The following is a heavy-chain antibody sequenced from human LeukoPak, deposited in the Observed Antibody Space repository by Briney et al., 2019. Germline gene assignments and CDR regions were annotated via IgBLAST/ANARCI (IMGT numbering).Heavy chain of an antibody. V-gene: IGHV3-7*01. CDR1: GFTFINYW. Sequence: GGSLRLSCAASGFTFINYWMAWVRQAPGKGLEWVANIKQDGTENYYVDSVKGRFTISRDNAKNSLYLQMNSLRAEDTAVYYCSRVGFYYDSSGNNPFDYWGQGTLVTVSS. J-gene: IGHJ4*02. D-gene: IGHD3-22*01. CDR2: IKQDGTEN. CDR3: SRVGFYYDSSGNNPFDY.